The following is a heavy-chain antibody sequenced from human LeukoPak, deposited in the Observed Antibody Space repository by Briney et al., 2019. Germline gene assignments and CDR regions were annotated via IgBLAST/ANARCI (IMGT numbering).Heavy chain of an antibody. D-gene: IGHD3-16*01. V-gene: IGHV4-59*12. CDR2: IYYSGST. CDR1: GGSISSYY. J-gene: IGHJ6*03. Sequence: SETLSLTCTVSGGSISSYYWSWIRQPPGKGLEWIGYIYYSGSTNYNPSLKSRVTISVDTSKNQFSLKVTSVTAADTAVYYCARVKDPGGYYYYYYMDVWGKGTTVTVSS. CDR3: ARVKDPGGYYYYYYMDV.